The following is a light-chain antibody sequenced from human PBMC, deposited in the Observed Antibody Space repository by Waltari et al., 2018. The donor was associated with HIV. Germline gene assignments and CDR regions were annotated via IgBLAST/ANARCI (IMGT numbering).Light chain of an antibody. CDR3: QTWASGVVV. V-gene: IGLV4-69*01. CDR1: SGHSNYA. Sequence: QLVLTQSPSASASLGASVKLTCTLSSGHSNYAIAWHRQQPAKGPRYLMKINDDGSHAKGDGIPDRFSGSSSGAERYLTISSLQSEDEADYYCQTWASGVVVFGGGTKLTVL. J-gene: IGLJ2*01. CDR2: INDDGSH.